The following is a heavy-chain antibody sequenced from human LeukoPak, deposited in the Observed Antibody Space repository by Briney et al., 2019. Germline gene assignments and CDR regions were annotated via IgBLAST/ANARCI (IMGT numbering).Heavy chain of an antibody. Sequence: SETLSLTCTVSGGSISSSSYYWGWIRQPPGKGLEWIGSIYYSGSTYYNPSLKSRVTISVDTSKNQFSLKLSSVTAADTAVYYCARDDNGRVFGVATIDYWGQGTLVTVSS. D-gene: IGHD3-3*01. CDR1: GGSISSSSYY. CDR3: ARDDNGRVFGVATIDY. V-gene: IGHV4-39*07. CDR2: IYYSGST. J-gene: IGHJ4*02.